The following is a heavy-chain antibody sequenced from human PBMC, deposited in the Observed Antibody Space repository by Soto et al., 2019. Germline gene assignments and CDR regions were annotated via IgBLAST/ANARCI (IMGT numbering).Heavy chain of an antibody. CDR3: ARPYTKHSSDSDFDY. V-gene: IGHV1-18*01. CDR2: ISAYNGNT. CDR1: GYTFTSYG. J-gene: IGHJ4*02. Sequence: ASVKVSCKASGYTFTSYGISWVRQAPGQGLEWMGWISAYNGNTNYAQKLQGRVTMTTDTSTSTAYMELRSLRSDDTAVYYCARPYTKHSSDSDFDYWGQGTLVTVSS. D-gene: IGHD6-19*01.